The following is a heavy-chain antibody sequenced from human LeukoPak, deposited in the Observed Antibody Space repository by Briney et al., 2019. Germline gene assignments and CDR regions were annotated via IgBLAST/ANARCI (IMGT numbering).Heavy chain of an antibody. CDR3: AKRGYSGWGGPWTLDY. CDR1: GFIFSNYA. V-gene: IGHV3-23*01. CDR2: ISASGGNT. Sequence: QTGGSLRLSCAASGFIFSNYAVNWVRQAPGKGLEWVSTISASGGNTFYADSVTGRFTISRDNSKNTLYLQVSSLRAADTAVYYCAKRGYSGWGGPWTLDYWGQGTLVTVSS. J-gene: IGHJ4*02. D-gene: IGHD5-12*01.